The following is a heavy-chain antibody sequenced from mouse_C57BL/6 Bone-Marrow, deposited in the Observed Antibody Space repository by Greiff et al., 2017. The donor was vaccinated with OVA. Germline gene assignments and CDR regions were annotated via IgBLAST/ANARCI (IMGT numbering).Heavy chain of an antibody. CDR2: ISAGGSYT. CDR1: GFTFSSYA. Sequence: EVQLVESGGGLVMPGGSLKLSCAASGFTFSSYAMSWVRQTPGKRLEWVATISAGGSYTYYPDNVKGRFTISRANAKNNLYLQMSHLESEDTAMDCCARDLTGSWFADWGQGTLVTVSA. J-gene: IGHJ3*01. V-gene: IGHV5-4*01. CDR3: ARDLTGSWFAD.